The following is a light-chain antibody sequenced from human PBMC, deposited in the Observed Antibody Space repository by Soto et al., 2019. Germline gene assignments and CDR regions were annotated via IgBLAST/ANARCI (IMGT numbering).Light chain of an antibody. CDR1: QSVSSSY. J-gene: IGKJ5*01. V-gene: IGKV3-20*01. CDR3: QQYATTPIT. Sequence: EIVLTQSPCTLSLSPGERATLSCRAIQSVSSSYLAWYQQKPGQAPRLLIYGASSRATGIPDRFSGSGSGTDFTLTISRLEPEDFAMYYCQQYATTPITFGQGTRLEIK. CDR2: GAS.